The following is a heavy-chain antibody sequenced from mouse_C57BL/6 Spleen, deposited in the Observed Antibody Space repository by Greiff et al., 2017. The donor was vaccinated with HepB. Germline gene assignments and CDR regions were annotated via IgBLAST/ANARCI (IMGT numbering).Heavy chain of an antibody. D-gene: IGHD2-4*01. J-gene: IGHJ4*01. CDR3: ARQGYYDTAMDY. CDR2: ISNGGGST. CDR1: GFTFSDYY. V-gene: IGHV5-12*01. Sequence: EVMLVESGGGLVQPGGSLKLSCAASGFTFSDYYMYWVRQTPEKRLEWVAYISNGGGSTYYPDTVKGRFTISRDNAKNTLYLQMSRLKSEDTAMYYCARQGYYDTAMDYWGQGTSVTVSS.